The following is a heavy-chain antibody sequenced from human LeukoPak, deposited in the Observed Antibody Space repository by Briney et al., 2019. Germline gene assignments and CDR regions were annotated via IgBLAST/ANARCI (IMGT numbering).Heavy chain of an antibody. J-gene: IGHJ2*01. Sequence: ASVKVSCKASGYTFTSYDINWVRQATGQGLEWMGWMNPNSGNTGYAQKFQGRVTMTRNTSISTAYMELSSLRSEDAAVYYCARDPYGTRYFDLWGRGTLVTVSS. CDR3: ARDPYGTRYFDL. D-gene: IGHD3/OR15-3a*01. V-gene: IGHV1-8*01. CDR1: GYTFTSYD. CDR2: MNPNSGNT.